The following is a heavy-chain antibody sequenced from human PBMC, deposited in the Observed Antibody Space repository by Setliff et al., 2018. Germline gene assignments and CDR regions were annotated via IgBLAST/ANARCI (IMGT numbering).Heavy chain of an antibody. CDR1: GFTFSSYG. D-gene: IGHD5-18*01. Sequence: GGSLRLSCAASGFTFSSYGMHWVRQAPGKGLEWVAVIWSHGGLKSYVDSVKGQFTIARDNSKNTLYLEMSSLRAEDTAVYYCAKDLGNTYGRENFFDSWGQGTLVTVSS. J-gene: IGHJ4*02. CDR3: AKDLGNTYGRENFFDS. V-gene: IGHV3-33*06. CDR2: IWSHGGLK.